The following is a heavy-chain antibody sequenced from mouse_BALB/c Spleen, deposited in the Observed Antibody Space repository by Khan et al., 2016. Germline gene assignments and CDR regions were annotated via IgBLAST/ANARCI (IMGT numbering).Heavy chain of an antibody. CDR3: ARSPYDYDVGFAY. Sequence: VQLQQSGAELVKPGASVKLSCTASGFNIKDTYMHWVMQRPEQGLEWIGRIDPANGNTKYDPKFQGKATLTADTSSNTAYLQLSSLTSEDTAVYDCARSPYDYDVGFAYWGQGTLVAVSA. CDR1: GFNIKDTY. D-gene: IGHD2-4*01. CDR2: IDPANGNT. J-gene: IGHJ3*01. V-gene: IGHV14-3*02.